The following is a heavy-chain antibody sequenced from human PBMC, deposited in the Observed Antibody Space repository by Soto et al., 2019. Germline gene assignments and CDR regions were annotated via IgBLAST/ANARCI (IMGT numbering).Heavy chain of an antibody. V-gene: IGHV3-7*01. CDR3: AKLWSGYYKFDY. CDR1: GFTLSSYW. CDR2: IKQDGSEK. Sequence: GGSLRLSCAASGFTLSSYWMSWVRQAPGKGLEWVANIKQDGSEKYYVDSVKGRFTISRDNAKNSLYLQMNSLRAEDTAVYYCAKLWSGYYKFDYWGQGTLVTVSS. D-gene: IGHD3-3*01. J-gene: IGHJ4*02.